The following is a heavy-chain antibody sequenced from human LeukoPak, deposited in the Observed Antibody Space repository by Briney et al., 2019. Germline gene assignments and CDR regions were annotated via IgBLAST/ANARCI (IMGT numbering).Heavy chain of an antibody. CDR1: GFTFSSYA. CDR3: TRECSGGSCYSVDY. Sequence: SGGSLRLSCAASGFTFSSYAMSWVRQAPGKGLEWVSAISGSGGSTYYADSVKGRFTISRDNSKNTLYLQMNSLRAEDTAVYYCTRECSGGSCYSVDYWGQGTLVTVSS. V-gene: IGHV3-23*01. J-gene: IGHJ4*02. CDR2: ISGSGGST. D-gene: IGHD2-15*01.